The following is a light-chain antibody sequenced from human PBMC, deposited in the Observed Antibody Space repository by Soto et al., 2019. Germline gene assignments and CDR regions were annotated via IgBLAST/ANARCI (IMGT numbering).Light chain of an antibody. J-gene: IGKJ2*01. CDR1: QSVLYSSNNKNY. CDR2: WAS. CDR3: QQYYSTPPYT. V-gene: IGKV4-1*01. Sequence: DIVMTQSPDSLAVSLGERATINCKSSQSVLYSSNNKNYLAWYQQKPGQPPKLLIYWASTRESGVPDRFSGSGSGTDFTLTISSLQAEDVAVYYYQQYYSTPPYTFSPGTKLEIK.